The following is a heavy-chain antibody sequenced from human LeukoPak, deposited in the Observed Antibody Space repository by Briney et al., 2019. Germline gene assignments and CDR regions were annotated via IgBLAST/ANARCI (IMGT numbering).Heavy chain of an antibody. CDR1: GGSFSGYY. CDR2: IYHSGST. V-gene: IGHV4-34*01. D-gene: IGHD6-19*01. J-gene: IGHJ4*02. Sequence: PSETLSLTCAVYGGSFSGYYWSWIRQPPGKGLEWIGEIYHSGSTSYNPSLKSRVTISVDKSKNQFSLKLSSVTAADTAVYYCARGIIESSGWYRPGLIDYWGQGTLVTVSS. CDR3: ARGIIESSGWYRPGLIDY.